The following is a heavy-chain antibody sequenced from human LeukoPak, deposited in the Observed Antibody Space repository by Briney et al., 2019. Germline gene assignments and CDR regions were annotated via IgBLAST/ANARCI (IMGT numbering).Heavy chain of an antibody. V-gene: IGHV3-72*01. CDR1: GFTFSDHY. CDR3: ARSMYGEGRRIIDFDY. CDR2: TRNKVNSYTT. J-gene: IGHJ4*02. D-gene: IGHD4/OR15-4a*01. Sequence: PGGSLRLSCAASGFTFSDHYIDWVRQAPGKGLEWVARTRNKVNSYTTAYASSVTGRFTVSRDDSSNSVYLQMNSLKIEDTAVYYCARSMYGEGRRIIDFDYWGQGSLLTVSS.